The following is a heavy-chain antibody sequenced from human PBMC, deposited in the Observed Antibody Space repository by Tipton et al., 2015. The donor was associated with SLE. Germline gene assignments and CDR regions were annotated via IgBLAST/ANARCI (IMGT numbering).Heavy chain of an antibody. V-gene: IGHV5-51*03. J-gene: IGHJ5*02. Sequence: QLVQSGAEVKKSGESLKISCKGSGNSFTRYWIGWVRQMPGKGLEWIGSIYPGDSETRYSPSFQGQVTISADKSISTAYLQWSSLKASDTAMYYCARGGGGSYNWFDPWGQGTLVTVSS. D-gene: IGHD2-15*01. CDR1: GNSFTRYW. CDR2: IYPGDSET. CDR3: ARGGGGSYNWFDP.